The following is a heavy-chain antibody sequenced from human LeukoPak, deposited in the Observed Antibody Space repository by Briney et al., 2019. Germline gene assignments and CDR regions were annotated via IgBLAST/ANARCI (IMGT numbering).Heavy chain of an antibody. CDR3: ARVYSNYDYYYYMDV. Sequence: PGGSLRLSCAASGFTFSSYSMSWVRQAPGKGLEWVANIKQDGSEKYYVDSVKGRFTISRDNAKNSLYLQMNSLRAEDTAVYYCARVYSNYDYYYYMDVWGKGTTVTVSS. J-gene: IGHJ6*03. D-gene: IGHD4-11*01. V-gene: IGHV3-7*01. CDR2: IKQDGSEK. CDR1: GFTFSSYS.